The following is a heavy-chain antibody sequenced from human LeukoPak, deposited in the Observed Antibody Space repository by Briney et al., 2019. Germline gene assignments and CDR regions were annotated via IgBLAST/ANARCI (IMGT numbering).Heavy chain of an antibody. CDR3: AREIVGTHKSRFDP. CDR2: IKQDGSEK. V-gene: IGHV3-7*03. CDR1: GFTFSSYW. D-gene: IGHD1-26*01. J-gene: IGHJ5*02. Sequence: PGGSLRLSCVASGFTFSSYWMSWVRQAPGKGLEWVANIKQDGSEKYYVDSVKGRFTISRDNAKNSLYLQMNSLRAEDTAVYYCAREIVGTHKSRFDPWGQGTLVTVSS.